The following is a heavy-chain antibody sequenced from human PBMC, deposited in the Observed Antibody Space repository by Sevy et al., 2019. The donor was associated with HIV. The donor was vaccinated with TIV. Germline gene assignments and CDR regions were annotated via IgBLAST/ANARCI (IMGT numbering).Heavy chain of an antibody. V-gene: IGHV3-30*03. J-gene: IGHJ4*02. CDR3: ARGKGGYGYGLNY. CDR1: GFTFSSYG. D-gene: IGHD5-18*01. CDR2: ISYDGSNK. Sequence: GGSLRLSCAASGFTFSSYGMHWVRQAPGKGLEWVAVISYDGSNKYYADSVKGRFTISRDNSKNTLYLQMNSLRAEDTAVYYCARGKGGYGYGLNYWGQGTLVTVSS.